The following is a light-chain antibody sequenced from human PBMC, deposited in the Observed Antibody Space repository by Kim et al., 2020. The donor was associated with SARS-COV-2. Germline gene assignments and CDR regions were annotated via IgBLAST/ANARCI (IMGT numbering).Light chain of an antibody. CDR2: DVS. Sequence: QSITISCTGTSSDVGGYNYVSWYQQHPGKAPKLMIYDVSNRPSGVSNRFSGSKSGNTASLTISGLQAEDEADYYCSSYTSSSLGVVFGGGTQLTVL. CDR3: SSYTSSSLGVV. CDR1: SSDVGGYNY. J-gene: IGLJ2*01. V-gene: IGLV2-14*03.